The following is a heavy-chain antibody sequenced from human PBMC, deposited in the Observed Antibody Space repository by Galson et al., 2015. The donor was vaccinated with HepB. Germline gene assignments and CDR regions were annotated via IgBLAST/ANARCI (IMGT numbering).Heavy chain of an antibody. J-gene: IGHJ3*02. CDR1: GDSVSSNSAA. CDR3: ARGYAIDI. CDR2: TYYRSKWFN. V-gene: IGHV6-1*01. Sequence: CAISGDSVSSNSAAWNWIRQSPSRGLEWLGRTYYRSKWFNDYAVSVKGRITINADTSKNQFSLQLDSVTPEDTAVYYCARGYAIDIWGQGTMVTVSS.